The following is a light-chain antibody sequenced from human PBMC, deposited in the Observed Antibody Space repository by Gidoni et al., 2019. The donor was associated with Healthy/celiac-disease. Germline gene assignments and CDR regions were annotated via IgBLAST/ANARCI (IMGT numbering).Light chain of an antibody. CDR2: AAS. J-gene: IGKJ4*01. V-gene: IGKV1-39*01. CDR1: QSISSY. CDR3: QQSYSTHLT. Sequence: IKLTHSPSSRSASVGDRVTITCRESQSISSYLNWYQQKPGKAPKLLIYAASSLQSGVPSRFSGSGSGTDFTITISSLQPEDFATYYCQQSYSTHLTFGGGTKVEIK.